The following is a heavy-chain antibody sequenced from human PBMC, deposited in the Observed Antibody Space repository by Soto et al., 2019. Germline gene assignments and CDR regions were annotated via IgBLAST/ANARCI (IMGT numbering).Heavy chain of an antibody. CDR2: TYYRSKWYT. CDR1: GDRVSSNSAA. CDR3: ARARDYDAWSGYTSQYYYYGMDV. D-gene: IGHD3-3*01. V-gene: IGHV6-1*01. Sequence: PSQTLSLTCAISGDRVSSNSAAWNWIRQSPSRGLEWLGRTYYRSKWYTDYALSVKSRITINPDTTKNQLSLQLDSVTPEDTAVYYCARARDYDAWSGYTSQYYYYGMDVWGQGTTVTVSS. J-gene: IGHJ6*02.